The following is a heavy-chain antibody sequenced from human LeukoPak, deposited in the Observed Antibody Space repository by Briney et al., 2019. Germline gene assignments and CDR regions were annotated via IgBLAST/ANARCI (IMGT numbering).Heavy chain of an antibody. Sequence: PGGSLRPSCAASGFTFSSYEMNWVRQAPGKGLEWVSYISSSGSTIYYADSVKGRFTISRDNAKNSLYLQMNSLRAEDTAVYYCARDVNGYYYDSSGSPHWGQGTLVTVSS. CDR1: GFTFSSYE. J-gene: IGHJ4*02. CDR2: ISSSGSTI. D-gene: IGHD3-22*01. V-gene: IGHV3-48*03. CDR3: ARDVNGYYYDSSGSPH.